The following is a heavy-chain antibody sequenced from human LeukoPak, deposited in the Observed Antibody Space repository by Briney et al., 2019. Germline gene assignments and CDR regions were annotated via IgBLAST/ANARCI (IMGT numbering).Heavy chain of an antibody. D-gene: IGHD3-22*01. J-gene: IGHJ1*01. Sequence: PGGSLRLSCAASGFTFSNAWMSWVRQAPGKGLEWVGRIKSKTDGGTTDYAAPVKGRFTISRDDSKNTLYLQMNSLKTEDTAVYYCTTERYYDSSGYYGYFQHWGQGTLVTVSS. CDR2: IKSKTDGGTT. CDR3: TTERYYDSSGYYGYFQH. V-gene: IGHV3-15*01. CDR1: GFTFSNAW.